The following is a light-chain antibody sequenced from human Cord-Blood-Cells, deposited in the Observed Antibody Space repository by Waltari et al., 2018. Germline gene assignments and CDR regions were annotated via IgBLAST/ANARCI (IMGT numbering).Light chain of an antibody. Sequence: QSALTHPRSWSGSPGQPVTISCTRTSRDGGGYNYVSWYQQHPGKAHKLFIYDVSKRPSGVPDRFSGSKSGNTASLTISGLQAEDEADYYCSSYAGSDTYVFGSGTKVTVL. V-gene: IGLV2-11*01. J-gene: IGLJ1*01. CDR1: SRDGGGYNY. CDR3: SSYAGSDTYV. CDR2: DVS.